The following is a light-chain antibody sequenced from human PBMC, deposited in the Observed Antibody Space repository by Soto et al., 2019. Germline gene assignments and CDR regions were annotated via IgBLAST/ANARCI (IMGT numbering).Light chain of an antibody. CDR2: DAS. CDR1: QDISKC. J-gene: IGKJ5*01. CDR3: QQANSFPIT. Sequence: DIQVTQSPSSLSASVGDRVTITCQASQDISKCLNWYQQKAGEAPKLLIYDASNLETGVPSRFSGLGSGTDFTFTISSLQPEDIATYYCQQANSFPITFGQGTRLEIK. V-gene: IGKV1-33*01.